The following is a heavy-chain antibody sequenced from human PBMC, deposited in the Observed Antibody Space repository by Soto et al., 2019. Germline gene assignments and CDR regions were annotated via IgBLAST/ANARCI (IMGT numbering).Heavy chain of an antibody. Sequence: ASVKVSCKASGYTFTGYYMHWVRQAPGQGLEWMGWINPNSGGTNYAQKFQGRVTMTRDTSISTAYMALSRLRSDDTAVYYCARDTRSPYCTNGVCYSSPYYYYGMDVWGQGTTVTVSS. D-gene: IGHD2-8*01. CDR2: INPNSGGT. CDR3: ARDTRSPYCTNGVCYSSPYYYYGMDV. CDR1: GYTFTGYY. J-gene: IGHJ6*02. V-gene: IGHV1-2*02.